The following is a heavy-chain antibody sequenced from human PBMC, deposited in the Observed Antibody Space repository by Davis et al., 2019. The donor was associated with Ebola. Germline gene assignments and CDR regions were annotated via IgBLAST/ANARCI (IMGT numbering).Heavy chain of an antibody. V-gene: IGHV4-39*07. J-gene: IGHJ4*02. CDR2: IYYSGST. CDR3: AREGAYDSSGYYPYYFDY. D-gene: IGHD3-22*01. Sequence: SETLSLTCTVSGGSISSSSYYWGSIRQPPGKGLEWIGSIYYSGSTYHNPSLKSRVTISVDTSKNQFSLKLSSVTAADTAVYYCAREGAYDSSGYYPYYFDYWGQGTLVTVSS. CDR1: GGSISSSSYY.